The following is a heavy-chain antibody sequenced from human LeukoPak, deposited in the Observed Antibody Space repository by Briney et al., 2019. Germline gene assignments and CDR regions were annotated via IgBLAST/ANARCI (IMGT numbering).Heavy chain of an antibody. CDR3: AREGTGSGDSFNI. V-gene: IGHV3-48*03. CDR2: ISSSGSTI. D-gene: IGHD1-26*01. Sequence: GGSLRLSCAASGFTFSSYEMNWVRQAPGKGLEWVSYISSSGSTIYCADSVKGRFTISRDNAKNSLYLQMNSLRAEDTAVYYCAREGTGSGDSFNIWGQGTMVTVSS. CDR1: GFTFSSYE. J-gene: IGHJ3*02.